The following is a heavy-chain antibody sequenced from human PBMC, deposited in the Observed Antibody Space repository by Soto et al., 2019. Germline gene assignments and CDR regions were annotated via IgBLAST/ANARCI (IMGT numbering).Heavy chain of an antibody. D-gene: IGHD3-3*01. CDR1: GGSISSGDYY. V-gene: IGHV4-31*01. CDR2: IYYSGST. CDR3: AVLWSGSRQGFDP. Sequence: QVQLQESGPGLVKPSQTLSLTCTVSGGSISSGDYYWSWIRQHPGKGLEWIGYIYYSGSTYYTPFLKSVVTIAGDTSTNQFALKLRSGTVADTAVYYCAVLWSGSRQGFDPWGQGALVTVFS. J-gene: IGHJ5*02.